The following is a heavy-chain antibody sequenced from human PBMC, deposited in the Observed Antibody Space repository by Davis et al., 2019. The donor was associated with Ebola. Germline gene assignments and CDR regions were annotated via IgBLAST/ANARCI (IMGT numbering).Heavy chain of an antibody. Sequence: MPSETLSLTCTVSGASISSYYWSWIRQPPGKGLEWIGYIYYSGSTNYNPSLKSRVTISVDTSKNQFSLKLNSVTAADTAVYYCARQFDPWGQGILVTVSS. CDR3: ARQFDP. CDR1: GASISSYY. V-gene: IGHV4-59*01. CDR2: IYYSGST. J-gene: IGHJ5*02.